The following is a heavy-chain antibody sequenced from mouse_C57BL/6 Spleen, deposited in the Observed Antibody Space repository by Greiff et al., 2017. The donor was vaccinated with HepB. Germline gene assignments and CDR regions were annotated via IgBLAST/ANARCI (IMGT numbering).Heavy chain of an antibody. Sequence: QVQLQQPGAELVKPGASVKLSCKASGYTFTSYWMHWVKQRPGQGLEWIGMIHPNSGSTNYNEKFKSKATLTVDKSSSTAYMQLSSLTSEDSAVYYCAASTVVAPDAMDYWGQGTSVTVSS. CDR1: GYTFTSYW. J-gene: IGHJ4*01. CDR3: AASTVVAPDAMDY. D-gene: IGHD1-1*01. V-gene: IGHV1-64*01. CDR2: IHPNSGST.